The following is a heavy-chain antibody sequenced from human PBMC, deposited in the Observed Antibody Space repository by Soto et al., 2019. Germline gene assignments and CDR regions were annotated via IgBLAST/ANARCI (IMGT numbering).Heavy chain of an antibody. CDR3: ASYYSYYGMDV. Sequence: SETLSLTCAVYGGSFSGYYWSWIRQPPGKGLEWIGEINHSGSTNYNPSLKSRVTISVDTSKNQFSLKLSSVTAADTAVYYCASYYSYYGMDVWGHGTTVTVS. J-gene: IGHJ6*02. CDR1: GGSFSGYY. CDR2: INHSGST. V-gene: IGHV4-34*01.